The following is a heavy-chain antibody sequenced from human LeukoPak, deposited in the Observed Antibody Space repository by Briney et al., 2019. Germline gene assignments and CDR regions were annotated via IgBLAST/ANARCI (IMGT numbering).Heavy chain of an antibody. V-gene: IGHV3-48*04. Sequence: GGTLRLSCAASGFTFSNYSMNWVRQAPGKGLEWVSYISSSANTIYYADSVKGRFTISRDNAKNSLYLQMNSLRAEDTAVYYCARVRYDFVWGSLDVWGRGTPVTISS. CDR1: GFTFSNYS. CDR2: ISSSANTI. D-gene: IGHD3-16*01. CDR3: ARVRYDFVWGSLDV. J-gene: IGHJ6*04.